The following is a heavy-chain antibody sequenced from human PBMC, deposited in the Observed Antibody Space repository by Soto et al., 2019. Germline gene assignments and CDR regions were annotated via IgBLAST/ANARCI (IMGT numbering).Heavy chain of an antibody. CDR3: AREIVTAGGNNYFDP. J-gene: IGHJ5*02. D-gene: IGHD2-21*02. CDR2: VYHTGDT. V-gene: IGHV4-4*02. CDR1: GGAVASSHW. Sequence: SETLSLTCGVSGGAVASSHWWSWVRQSPGRGLEWIGNVYHTGDTNFNPSLQSRVTFSVDKSNNQFSLRLTSVTAADTAVYFCAREIVTAGGNNYFDPWGPGTLVTVSS.